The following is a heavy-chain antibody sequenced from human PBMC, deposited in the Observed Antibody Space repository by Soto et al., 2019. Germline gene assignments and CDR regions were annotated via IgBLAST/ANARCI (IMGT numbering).Heavy chain of an antibody. CDR2: IYPGDSDT. CDR1: GYSFTSYW. V-gene: IGHV5-51*01. Sequence: GESLKISCKGSGYSFTSYWIGWVRQMPGKGLEWMGIIYPGDSDTRYSPSFQGQVTISADKSISTAYLQWSSLKASDTAMYYCARHSRIDYGDPKEYYYYGMDVWGQGTTVTVSS. CDR3: ARHSRIDYGDPKEYYYYGMDV. J-gene: IGHJ6*02. D-gene: IGHD4-17*01.